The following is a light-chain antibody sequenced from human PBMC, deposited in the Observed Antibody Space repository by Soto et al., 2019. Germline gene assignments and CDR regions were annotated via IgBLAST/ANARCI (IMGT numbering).Light chain of an antibody. CDR2: GAS. CDR3: QQYNSWPPYT. V-gene: IGKV3-15*01. Sequence: EIVMTQSPATLSVSPGVRATLSCRASQSVSSNLAWYQQKPGQAPRLLIYGASTRATGIPARFSGSGSGTEVTLTISSLQSEDFAVYYCQQYNSWPPYTFGQGTKLEIK. J-gene: IGKJ2*01. CDR1: QSVSSN.